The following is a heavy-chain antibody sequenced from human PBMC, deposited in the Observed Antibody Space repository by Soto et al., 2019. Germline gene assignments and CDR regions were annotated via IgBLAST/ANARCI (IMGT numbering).Heavy chain of an antibody. CDR1: GFTFGDYA. V-gene: IGHV3-49*03. D-gene: IGHD2-15*01. CDR2: IRSKAYGGTT. CDR3: TRGARSDIVVVVAAYDAFDI. Sequence: VQLVESGGGLVQPGRSLRLSCTASGFTFGDYAMSWFRQAPGKGLEWVGFIRSKAYGGTTEYAASVKGRFTISRDDSKSIAYLQMNSLKTEDTAVYYCTRGARSDIVVVVAAYDAFDIWGQGTMVTVSS. J-gene: IGHJ3*02.